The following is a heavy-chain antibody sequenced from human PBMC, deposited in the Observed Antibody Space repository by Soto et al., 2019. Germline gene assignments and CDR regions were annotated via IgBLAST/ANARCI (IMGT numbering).Heavy chain of an antibody. Sequence: VQLVESGGGLVQPGESLRLSCAASGFTFSNYWMHWVRQAPGKGLVWVSRIDSDGSRITYADFVEGRFTISRDNAKNTVYLHMNSLTAEDTAVYYCVRTSLVVAVATREDFWGQGTLVTVSS. CDR1: GFTFSNYW. CDR2: IDSDGSRI. CDR3: VRTSLVVAVATREDF. J-gene: IGHJ4*02. V-gene: IGHV3-74*01. D-gene: IGHD2-15*01.